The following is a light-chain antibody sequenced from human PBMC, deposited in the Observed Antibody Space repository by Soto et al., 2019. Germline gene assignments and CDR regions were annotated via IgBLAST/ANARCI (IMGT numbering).Light chain of an antibody. CDR2: EDR. Sequence: SYELTQPPSVSVSPGQTASITCSGDKLGDKYSCWYQQKPGQSPVLVIYEDRKQPSGIPERCSGSKSGNTATLTISGTQAMDEADYYCQAWDSSTPVVFGGGTKLTVL. V-gene: IGLV3-1*01. CDR1: KLGDKY. CDR3: QAWDSSTPVV. J-gene: IGLJ2*01.